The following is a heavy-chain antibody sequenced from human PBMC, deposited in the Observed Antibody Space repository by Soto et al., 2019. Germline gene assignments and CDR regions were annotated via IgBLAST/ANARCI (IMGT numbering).Heavy chain of an antibody. V-gene: IGHV1-69*02. J-gene: IGHJ4*02. CDR3: ARTVWAGDYVEYYFDY. D-gene: IGHD4-17*01. CDR2: IIPILGIA. CDR1: GGTFSSYT. Sequence: QVQLVQSGAEVKKPGSSVKVSCKASGGTFSSYTISWVRQAPGQGLEWMGRIIPILGIANYAQKFQGRVRITADKSTSTAYMELSSLRSEDTAVYYCARTVWAGDYVEYYFDYWGQGTLVTVSS.